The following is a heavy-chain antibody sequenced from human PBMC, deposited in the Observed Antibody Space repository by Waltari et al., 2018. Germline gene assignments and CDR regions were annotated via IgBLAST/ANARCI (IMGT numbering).Heavy chain of an antibody. J-gene: IGHJ6*02. CDR2: IKSKTDGGTT. CDR1: GFTFSNAW. D-gene: IGHD3-10*01. Sequence: EVQLVESGGGLVKPGGSLRLSCAASGFTFSNAWMSWVRQAPGKGREWVGRIKSKTDGGTTDDDAPVKGRFTISRDDSKNTLYLQMNSLKTEDTAVYYCTTDSVRGARYYYYGMDVWGQGTTVTVSS. CDR3: TTDSVRGARYYYYGMDV. V-gene: IGHV3-15*01.